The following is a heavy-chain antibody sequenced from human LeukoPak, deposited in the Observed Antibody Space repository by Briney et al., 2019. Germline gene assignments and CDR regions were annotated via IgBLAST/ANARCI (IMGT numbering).Heavy chain of an antibody. V-gene: IGHV4-39*07. CDR1: GGSIISTNYY. Sequence: SETLSLTCTVSGGSIISTNYYWSWIRQPPGKGLEWIGEINHSGSTNYNPSLKSRVTISVDTSKNQFSLKLSSVTAADTAVYYCARLPRYYDILTGYSYWGQGTLVTVSS. D-gene: IGHD3-9*01. J-gene: IGHJ4*02. CDR3: ARLPRYYDILTGYSY. CDR2: INHSGST.